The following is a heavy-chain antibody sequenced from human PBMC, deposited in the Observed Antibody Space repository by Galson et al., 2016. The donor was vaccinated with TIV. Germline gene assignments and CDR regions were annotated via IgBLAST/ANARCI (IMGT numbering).Heavy chain of an antibody. V-gene: IGHV2-5*02. CDR1: GFSLSDTGVG. J-gene: IGHJ3*02. Sequence: PALVKPTQTLTLTCTFSGFSLSDTGVGVGWIRQPPGKALEWLGIFYWDDDTRYSPSLGSRLTITKDTSKNQVVPTVTDMDPVDTGTYFCAHIRITLIPDAFYIWGQGTTVTVSS. D-gene: IGHD3-22*01. CDR2: FYWDDDT. CDR3: AHIRITLIPDAFYI.